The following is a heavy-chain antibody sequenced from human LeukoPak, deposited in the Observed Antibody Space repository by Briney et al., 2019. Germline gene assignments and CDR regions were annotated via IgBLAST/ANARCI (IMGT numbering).Heavy chain of an antibody. J-gene: IGHJ4*02. D-gene: IGHD4-23*01. Sequence: GSLRLSCAASGFTFSSYGMNWVRQAPGKGLEWVSYIGTSSSTIYYADSVKGRFTISRDNARNSLYLQMNSLRDEDTAVYYCARHDFGGNSGDYWGQGTLVTVSS. CDR3: ARHDFGGNSGDY. CDR2: IGTSSSTI. V-gene: IGHV3-48*02. CDR1: GFTFSSYG.